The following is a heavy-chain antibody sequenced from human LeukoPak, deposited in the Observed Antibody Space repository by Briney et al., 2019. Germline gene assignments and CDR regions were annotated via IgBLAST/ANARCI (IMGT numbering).Heavy chain of an antibody. Sequence: GRSLRLSCAASGFTFDDYAMHWVRQAPGKGLEWVSGISWNSGSIGYADSVKGRFTISRDNAKNSLYLQMNSLRAEDTALYYCAKGGVAVAEIDYWGQGTLVTVSS. CDR2: ISWNSGSI. V-gene: IGHV3-9*01. D-gene: IGHD6-19*01. CDR3: AKGGVAVAEIDY. CDR1: GFTFDDYA. J-gene: IGHJ4*02.